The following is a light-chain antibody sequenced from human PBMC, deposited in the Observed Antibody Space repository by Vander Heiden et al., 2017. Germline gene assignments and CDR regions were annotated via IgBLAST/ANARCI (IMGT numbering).Light chain of an antibody. Sequence: DIQMTQSPSSLSASVGDRVTITCRASQVSSYYLAWFQQKPGKAPQSLIYAASSLQGGVPSKFSGSGSGTDFTLTISSLEPEDVATDYCRKYNRDPYTFGQGTKLEIK. J-gene: IGKJ2*01. CDR1: QVSSYY. CDR3: RKYNRDPYT. V-gene: IGKV1-16*02. CDR2: AAS.